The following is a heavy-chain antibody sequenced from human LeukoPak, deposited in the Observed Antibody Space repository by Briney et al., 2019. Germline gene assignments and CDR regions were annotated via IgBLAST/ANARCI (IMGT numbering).Heavy chain of an antibody. Sequence: RGSLRLSCAASGFTFSTSTMSWVRQAPGKGLEWVSSLSGSSSYIYYADSVKGRFTISRDNAKKSLYLQMDSLRAEDTAIYFCATEWALAQNWGQGTLVTVSS. CDR1: GFTFSTST. CDR2: LSGSSSYI. V-gene: IGHV3-21*01. D-gene: IGHD1-26*01. CDR3: ATEWALAQN. J-gene: IGHJ4*02.